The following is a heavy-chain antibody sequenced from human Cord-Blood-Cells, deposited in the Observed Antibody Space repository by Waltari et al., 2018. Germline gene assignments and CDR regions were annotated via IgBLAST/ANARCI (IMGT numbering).Heavy chain of an antibody. D-gene: IGHD2-21*01. CDR3: ARGEIQGGSEVIYYFDY. V-gene: IGHV1-2*04. CDR2: INPNSGGK. CDR1: GYTFTGYY. Sequence: QVQLVQSGAEVKKPGASVKVSCKASGYTFTGYYMHWVRQAPGQGLEWMGWINPNSGGKNYAQKFQGWVTMTRDTSISTAYMELSRLRSDDTAVYYCARGEIQGGSEVIYYFDYWGQGTLVTVSS. J-gene: IGHJ4*02.